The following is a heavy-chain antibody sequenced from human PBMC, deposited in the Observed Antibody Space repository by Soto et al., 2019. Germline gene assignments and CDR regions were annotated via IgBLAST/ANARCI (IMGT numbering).Heavy chain of an antibody. V-gene: IGHV3-23*01. CDR2: ISGTGGGT. J-gene: IGHJ6*02. D-gene: IGHD3-10*01. CDR1: GFTFSNYA. Sequence: EVHLLESGGGLVQPGGSLRLSCAASGFTFSNYAMTWVRQAPGKGLEWVSVISGTGGGTNNADSAKGRFTTSRDNSKNTLCLQMNSMRAEDTAVYYCANRALYSSGIPNYYGIAVWGQGTAVTVSS. CDR3: ANRALYSSGIPNYYGIAV.